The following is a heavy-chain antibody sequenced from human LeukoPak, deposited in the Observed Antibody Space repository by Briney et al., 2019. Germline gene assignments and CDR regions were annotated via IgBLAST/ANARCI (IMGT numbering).Heavy chain of an antibody. Sequence: GRSLRLSCAASGFTFSSYGMHWVRQAPGKGLEWVAVISYDGSNKYYADSVKGRFTISRDNSKNTLYLQMNGLRAEDTAVYYCLTPAGWVNYWGQGTLVTVSS. V-gene: IGHV3-30*03. CDR1: GFTFSSYG. D-gene: IGHD1-14*01. J-gene: IGHJ4*02. CDR3: LTPAGWVNY. CDR2: ISYDGSNK.